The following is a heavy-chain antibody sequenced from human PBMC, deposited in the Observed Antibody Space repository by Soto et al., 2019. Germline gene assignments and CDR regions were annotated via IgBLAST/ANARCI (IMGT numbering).Heavy chain of an antibody. CDR3: AKDVVVGATTGLGDYYYYHGMDV. V-gene: IGHV3-30*18. CDR1: GFTFSSYG. D-gene: IGHD1-26*01. J-gene: IGHJ6*02. CDR2: ISYDGSNK. Sequence: QVQLVESGGGVVQPGRSLRLSCAASGFTFSSYGMHWVRQAPGKGLEWVAVISYDGSNKYYADSVKGRFTISRDNSKNTLYLQMNRLRAEDTAVYYCAKDVVVGATTGLGDYYYYHGMDVWGQGTTVTVSS.